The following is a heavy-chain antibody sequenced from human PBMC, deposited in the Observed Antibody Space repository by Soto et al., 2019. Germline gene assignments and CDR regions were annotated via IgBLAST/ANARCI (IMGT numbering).Heavy chain of an antibody. D-gene: IGHD6-19*01. J-gene: IGHJ4*02. CDR3: PRHSPGYSGGDSEY. V-gene: IGHV5-51*01. Sequence: PGESLKSSCKGSGYSFTSYWIGWVRQMAGKGLEWVGIIYPGDSDNRYSPSFQGQVTISADKSISTAYLQWSSLKASDTAMYYCPRHSPGYSGGDSEYWAQGTLVTVSS. CDR2: IYPGDSDN. CDR1: GYSFTSYW.